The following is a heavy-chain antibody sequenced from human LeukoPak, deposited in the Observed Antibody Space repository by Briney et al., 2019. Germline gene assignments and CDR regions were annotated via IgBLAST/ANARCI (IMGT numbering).Heavy chain of an antibody. V-gene: IGHV4-34*01. Sequence: SETLSLTCAVYGGSFSGYYWSWIRQPPGKGLEWIGSIYYSGSTYYNPSLKSRVTISVDTSKNQFSLKLSSVTAADTAVYYCARDDYDILTGYYADYWGQGTLVTVSS. CDR1: GGSFSGYY. CDR3: ARDDYDILTGYYADY. D-gene: IGHD3-9*01. J-gene: IGHJ4*02. CDR2: IYYSGST.